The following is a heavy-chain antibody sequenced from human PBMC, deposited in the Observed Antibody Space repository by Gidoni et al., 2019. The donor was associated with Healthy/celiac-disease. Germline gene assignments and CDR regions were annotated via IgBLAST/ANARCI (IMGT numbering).Heavy chain of an antibody. Sequence: QVQLQQWGAGLLKPSETLSLTCAGDGGSFSGYYWSWIRQPPGKGLEWIGEINHSGSTNYTPSLKSRVTISVDTSKNQFSLKLSSVTAADTAVYYCAGLEPWYFDLWGRGTLVTVSS. V-gene: IGHV4-34*01. CDR1: GGSFSGYY. CDR2: INHSGST. J-gene: IGHJ2*01. CDR3: AGLEPWYFDL. D-gene: IGHD3-3*01.